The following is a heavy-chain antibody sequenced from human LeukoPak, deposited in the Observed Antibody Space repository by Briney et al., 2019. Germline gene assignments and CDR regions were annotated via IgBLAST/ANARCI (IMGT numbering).Heavy chain of an antibody. CDR1: GYTFTTYG. J-gene: IGHJ3*02. Sequence: ASVKVSCKTSGYTFTTYGISWVRQAPGQGLEWMGWISTYNGNTNYAQKVQGRVTMTTDTSTSTAYMELRSLRSDDTAVYYCARDRYDFWSGYEQSGDAFDIWGQGTMVTVSS. CDR3: ARDRYDFWSGYEQSGDAFDI. CDR2: ISTYNGNT. V-gene: IGHV1-18*01. D-gene: IGHD3-3*01.